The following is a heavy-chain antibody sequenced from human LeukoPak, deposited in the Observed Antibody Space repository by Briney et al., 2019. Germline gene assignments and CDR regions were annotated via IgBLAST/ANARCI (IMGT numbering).Heavy chain of an antibody. D-gene: IGHD4-11*01. V-gene: IGHV4-38-2*02. Sequence: SDTLSLTCTVSGYTITSGSYWGWIRQPPGKGLEWIAIVHHRGTTYYNPSLKGRLTISVDTSKNHFSLRLSSLSAADTAIYYCARFADTNYDAFDIWGQGTLVTVSS. CDR1: GYTITSGSY. CDR3: ARFADTNYDAFDI. CDR2: VHHRGTT. J-gene: IGHJ3*02.